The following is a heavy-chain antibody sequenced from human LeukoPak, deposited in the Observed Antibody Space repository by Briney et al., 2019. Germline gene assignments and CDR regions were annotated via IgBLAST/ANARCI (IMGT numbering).Heavy chain of an antibody. CDR1: GDSVSSNSAA. D-gene: IGHD1-26*01. CDR3: ARVSYRVFGSYYFDY. Sequence: SQTLSLTCAISGDSVSSNSAAWNWIRQSPSSGLEWLGRTFYRSKWYNDYAVSVKSRITINPDPSKNQFSLQLNSVTPEDTAVYYCARVSYRVFGSYYFDYWGQGTLVTVSS. V-gene: IGHV6-1*01. CDR2: TFYRSKWYN. J-gene: IGHJ4*02.